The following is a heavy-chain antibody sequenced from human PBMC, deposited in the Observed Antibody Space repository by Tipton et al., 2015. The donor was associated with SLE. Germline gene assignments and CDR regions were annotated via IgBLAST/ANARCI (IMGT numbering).Heavy chain of an antibody. CDR2: ISHSGRT. J-gene: IGHJ6*02. CDR3: ASDRYCSTNSCSMNDGMDV. D-gene: IGHD2-2*01. CDR1: GYSIIRGYY. V-gene: IGHV4-38-2*02. Sequence: TLSLTCTVSGYSIIRGYYWGWFRQPPGKGLEWFGGISHSGRTYYNPSLKSRVTISVDTSKNQFSLKLNSVTAADTAVYYRASDRYCSTNSCSMNDGMDVWGQGTTVTVSS.